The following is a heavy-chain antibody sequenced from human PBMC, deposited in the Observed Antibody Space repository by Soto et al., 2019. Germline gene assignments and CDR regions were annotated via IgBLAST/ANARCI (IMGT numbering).Heavy chain of an antibody. CDR2: ISHTGTT. V-gene: IGHV4-59*01. CDR1: GGSISSYY. D-gene: IGHD5-12*01. Sequence: QVQLQESGPGLVKPSETLSLTCTVSGGSISSYYWSWIRQSPGKGLEWVAYISHTGTTDYNPSLKSRLTISLDASKTQFSLKLTSVTAADTAVYYWARGPPWMDAFDIWGQGTKVTVSP. CDR3: ARGPPWMDAFDI. J-gene: IGHJ3*02.